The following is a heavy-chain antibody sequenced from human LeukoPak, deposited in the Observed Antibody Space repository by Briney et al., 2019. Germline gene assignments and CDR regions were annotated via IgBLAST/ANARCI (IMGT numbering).Heavy chain of an antibody. D-gene: IGHD6-13*01. CDR3: ASGSSSFWFDP. CDR2: ISAYNGNT. Sequence: ASVKVSCKASGYTFTSYGISWVRQAPGQGLEWMGWISAYNGNTNYAQKLQGRVTMTTDTSTSTAYMELRSLRSGGTAVYYCASGSSSFWFDPWGQGTLVTVSS. CDR1: GYTFTSYG. V-gene: IGHV1-18*01. J-gene: IGHJ5*02.